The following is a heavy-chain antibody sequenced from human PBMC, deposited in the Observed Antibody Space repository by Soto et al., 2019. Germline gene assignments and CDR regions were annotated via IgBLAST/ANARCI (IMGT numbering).Heavy chain of an antibody. CDR1: GGSFSGYY. CDR3: ARDDSDYYYGMDV. J-gene: IGHJ6*02. CDR2: VSYSGST. Sequence: SETLSLTCAVYGGSFSGYYWSWIRQPPGKGLEWIGYVSYSGSTNYNPSLKSRVTISVDTSKNQFSLKLSSVTAADTAVYYCARDDSDYYYGMDVWGQGTTVTVSS. D-gene: IGHD4-4*01. V-gene: IGHV4-59*01.